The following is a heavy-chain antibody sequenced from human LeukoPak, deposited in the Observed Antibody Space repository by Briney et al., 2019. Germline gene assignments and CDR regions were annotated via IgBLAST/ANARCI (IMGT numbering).Heavy chain of an antibody. J-gene: IGHJ4*02. CDR1: GGSISSSSYY. Sequence: SETLSRTCTVSGGSISSSSYYWGWIRQPPGKGLEWIGSISYSGSTYYNSSLRSRLTISADTSKNQFSLKLSSVTAADTAVYYCARRLTYTSGYFDYWGQGTLVTVSS. CDR2: ISYSGST. D-gene: IGHD3-22*01. CDR3: ARRLTYTSGYFDY. V-gene: IGHV4-39*07.